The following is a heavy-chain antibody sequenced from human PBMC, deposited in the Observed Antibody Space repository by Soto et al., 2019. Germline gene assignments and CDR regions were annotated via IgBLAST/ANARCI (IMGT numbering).Heavy chain of an antibody. CDR3: ARKNSSGRYGYFSY. CDR1: GGTFSSYA. CDR2: IIPIFGTA. J-gene: IGHJ4*02. D-gene: IGHD6-25*01. Sequence: SVKVSCKASGGTFSSYAISWVRQAPGQGLEWMGGIIPIFGTANYAQKFQGRVTITADESTSTAYMELSSLRSEDTAVYYCARKNSSGRYGYFSYWGQGSLVTVSS. V-gene: IGHV1-69*13.